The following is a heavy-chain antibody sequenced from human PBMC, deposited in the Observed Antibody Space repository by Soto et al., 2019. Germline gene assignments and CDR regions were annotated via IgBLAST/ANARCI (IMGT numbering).Heavy chain of an antibody. CDR2: MNPGSGDT. CDR3: ARMATFGSLNWFDP. CDR1: GYSFTNND. J-gene: IGHJ5*02. D-gene: IGHD3-16*01. Sequence: AAVKVSCRASGYSFTNNDVTWVRQATGQGLEWMGWMNPGSGDTGYAQKFQGRVTMTRDISIATAYMELSSLRSDDTAIYYCARMATFGSLNWFDPWGQGTLVTVSS. V-gene: IGHV1-8*01.